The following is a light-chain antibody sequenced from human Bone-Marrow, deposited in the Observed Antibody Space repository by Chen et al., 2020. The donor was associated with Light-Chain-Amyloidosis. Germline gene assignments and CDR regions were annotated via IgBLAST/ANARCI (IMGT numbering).Light chain of an antibody. CDR2: WAS. J-gene: IGKJ1*01. V-gene: IGKV4-1*01. Sequence: DIVMTQSPASLAVSLGERATINCKSSQSLLYTSNNKNYLTWYQQKPGQPPKLLIHWASTRESGVPDRFSGSGSGTDFTLTISSLQAEDVAVYYCQQYYSSPRWTFGQGTRVEIK. CDR3: QQYYSSPRWT. CDR1: QSLLYTSNNKNY.